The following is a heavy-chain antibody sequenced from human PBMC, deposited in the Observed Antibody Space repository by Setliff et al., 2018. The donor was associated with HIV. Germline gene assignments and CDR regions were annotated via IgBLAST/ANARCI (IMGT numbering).Heavy chain of an antibody. CDR3: ARGVNFDY. CDR2: IYIYNSGST. J-gene: IGHJ4*02. D-gene: IGHD3-3*01. CDR1: GGSFSGYY. V-gene: IGHV4-59*01. Sequence: SETLSLTCSVSGGSFSGYYWSWIRQPPGKGLEWIGYIYIYNSGSTNYNPSLTSRVTISADTSRNQFSLKLTSVTAADTAIYYCARGVNFDYWGQGTLVTVSS.